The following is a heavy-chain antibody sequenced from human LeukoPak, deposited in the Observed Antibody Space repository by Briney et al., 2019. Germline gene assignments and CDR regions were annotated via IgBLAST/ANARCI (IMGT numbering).Heavy chain of an antibody. J-gene: IGHJ4*02. D-gene: IGHD2-15*01. CDR1: GGSFSGYY. CDR3: ARGRSLFVVVVAATPYYFDY. V-gene: IGHV4-34*01. CDR2: INHSGST. Sequence: SETLSLTCAVYGGSFSGYYWSWIRQPPGKGLEWIGEINHSGSTNYNPSLKSRVTISVDTSKNQFSLKLSSVTAAVTAVYYCARGRSLFVVVVAATPYYFDYWGQGTLVTVSS.